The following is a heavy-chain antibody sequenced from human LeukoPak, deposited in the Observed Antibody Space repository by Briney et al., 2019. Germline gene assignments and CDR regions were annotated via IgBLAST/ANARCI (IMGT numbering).Heavy chain of an antibody. Sequence: PGGSLRLSCAVSGFTFNSHHMHWVRQAPNKGLDWVAVAPHDGTSPSHAASVNGRFTISRDNSKNTLYLQMNSLRAEDTAVYYCARVMWFGELSDYWGQGTLVTVSS. J-gene: IGHJ4*02. CDR3: ARVMWFGELSDY. CDR2: APHDGTSP. V-gene: IGHV3-30*03. D-gene: IGHD3-10*01. CDR1: GFTFNSHH.